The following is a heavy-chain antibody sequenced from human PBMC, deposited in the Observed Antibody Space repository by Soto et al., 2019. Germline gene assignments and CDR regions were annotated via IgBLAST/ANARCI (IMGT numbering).Heavy chain of an antibody. CDR1: GGTFSSYT. D-gene: IGHD6-13*01. V-gene: IGHV1-69*02. J-gene: IGHJ3*02. Sequence: SVKVSCKDSGGTFSSYTMSWVRQDPGQGLEWMGRIIPILGIANYAQKFQGRVTITADKSTSTAYMELSSLRSEDTAVYYCAGGYSSSWHDDAFDIWGQGTMVTVSS. CDR3: AGGYSSSWHDDAFDI. CDR2: IIPILGIA.